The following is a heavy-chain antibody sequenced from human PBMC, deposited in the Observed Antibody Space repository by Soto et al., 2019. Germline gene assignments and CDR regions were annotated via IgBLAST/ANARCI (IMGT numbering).Heavy chain of an antibody. CDR3: ATYGGYLFDY. Sequence: ASVKVSCKASGYTFTNYTMHWVRQAPGQRLEWVGGFNAGDGKTIYAQKFQGRVTMTEDTSTDTAYMELSSLSFEDTAVYYCATYGGYLFDYWGQGTLVTVSS. V-gene: IGHV1-24*01. CDR1: GYTFTNYT. CDR2: FNAGDGKT. J-gene: IGHJ4*02. D-gene: IGHD5-12*01.